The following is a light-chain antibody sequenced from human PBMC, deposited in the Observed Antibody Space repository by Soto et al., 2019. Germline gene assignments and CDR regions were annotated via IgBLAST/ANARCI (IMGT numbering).Light chain of an antibody. CDR3: QAWDSGIPYV. J-gene: IGLJ1*01. CDR2: RDI. V-gene: IGLV3-1*01. CDR1: KLGDKY. Sequence: SYELTQPPSVSVSPGKTVSITCAGDKLGDKYACWYQQKAGQSPILIIYRDIHRPSGIPERFSGSKSGNTATLTISGTQAMDEADYYCQAWDSGIPYVFGAGTKLTVL.